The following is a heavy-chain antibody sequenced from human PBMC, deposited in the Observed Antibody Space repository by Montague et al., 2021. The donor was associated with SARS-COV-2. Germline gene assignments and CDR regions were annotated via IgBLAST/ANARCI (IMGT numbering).Heavy chain of an antibody. CDR3: ARGTAYDHVYY. J-gene: IGHJ4*02. V-gene: IGHV4-59*12. Sequence: SETLSLTCTASSGSLSGYYWNWIRQPPGKGLEWIGFTHYSGTTKYNPSLKSRLNMSLDTSKNQFSLTLNSVTAADTAIYNCARGTAYDHVYYWGQGAPVTVAS. CDR2: THYSGTT. D-gene: IGHD2-8*02. CDR1: SGSLSGYY.